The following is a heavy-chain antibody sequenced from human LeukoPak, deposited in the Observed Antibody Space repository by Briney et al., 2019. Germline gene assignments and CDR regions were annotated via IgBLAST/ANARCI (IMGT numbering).Heavy chain of an antibody. D-gene: IGHD5-24*01. CDR1: GGTFSSYA. CDR2: IIPILGIA. Sequence: GSSVKVSCKASGGTFSSYAISWVRQAPGQGLEWMGRIIPILGIANYAQKFQGRVTITADKSTSTAYMELSSLRSEDTAVYYCARVTEMATIRDAFDIWGQGTMVTVSS. CDR3: ARVTEMATIRDAFDI. J-gene: IGHJ3*02. V-gene: IGHV1-69*04.